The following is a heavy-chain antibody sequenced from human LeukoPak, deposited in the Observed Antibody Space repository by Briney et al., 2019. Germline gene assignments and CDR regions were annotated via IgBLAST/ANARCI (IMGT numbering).Heavy chain of an antibody. J-gene: IGHJ4*02. Sequence: GGSLRLSCAASGFTFSSYGMHWVRQAPGKGLEWVAVIWYDGSNKYYGDSVKGRFTISRDKSKNTLYLQMNSLRAEDTAVYYCARASEQWLPFDYWGQGTLVTVSS. CDR2: IWYDGSNK. D-gene: IGHD6-19*01. V-gene: IGHV3-33*01. CDR3: ARASEQWLPFDY. CDR1: GFTFSSYG.